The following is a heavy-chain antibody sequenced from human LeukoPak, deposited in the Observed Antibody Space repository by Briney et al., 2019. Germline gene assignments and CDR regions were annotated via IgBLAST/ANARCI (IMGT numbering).Heavy chain of an antibody. J-gene: IGHJ5*02. D-gene: IGHD1-1*01. CDR3: ARDWLKQTLDLWFDP. CDR1: GFTFSSYS. CDR2: ISSSSSYI. Sequence: GGSLRLSCAASGFTFSSYSMNWVRQAPGKGLEWVSSISSSSSYIYYADSVKGRFTISRDNAKNSLYLQMNSLRAEDTAVYYCARDWLKQTLDLWFDPWAREPWSPSPQ. V-gene: IGHV3-21*01.